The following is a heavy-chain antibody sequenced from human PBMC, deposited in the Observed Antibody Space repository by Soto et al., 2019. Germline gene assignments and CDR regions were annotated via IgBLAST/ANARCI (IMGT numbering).Heavy chain of an antibody. CDR3: ARGLWSGYYTGFARKPDYYYYMDV. CDR1: GGSISSYY. Sequence: SQTLSLTCTVSGGSISSYYWSWIRQPPGKGLEWIGYIYYSGSTNYNPSLKSRVTISVDTSKNQFSLKLGSLTAADTAVYYCARGLWSGYYTGFARKPDYYYYMDVWGKGTTVTVSS. J-gene: IGHJ6*03. V-gene: IGHV4-59*01. CDR2: IYYSGST. D-gene: IGHD3-3*01.